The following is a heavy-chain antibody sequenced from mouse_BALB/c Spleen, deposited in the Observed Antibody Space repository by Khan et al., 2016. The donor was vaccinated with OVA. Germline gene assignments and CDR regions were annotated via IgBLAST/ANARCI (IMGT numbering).Heavy chain of an antibody. CDR1: GYTFTSYW. D-gene: IGHD1-1*01. CDR2: IGPGSSNT. Sequence: DLVKPGTSVKLYCKASGYTFTSYWINWIKQRPGQGLEWIGRIGPGSSNTYYNEMFKGKAALTVDTSSSTAYIQLSSLSSEDSAVFFCKWEDNYGRNCEGMDYWGQGTSVTVSS. CDR3: KWEDNYGRNCEGMDY. J-gene: IGHJ4*01. V-gene: IGHV1S41*01.